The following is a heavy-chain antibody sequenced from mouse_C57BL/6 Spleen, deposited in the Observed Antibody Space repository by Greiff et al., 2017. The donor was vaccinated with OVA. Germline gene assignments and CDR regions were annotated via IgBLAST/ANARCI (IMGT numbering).Heavy chain of an antibody. D-gene: IGHD2-2*01. V-gene: IGHV5-16*01. CDR2: INYDGSST. CDR3: ARGNGYDWYFDV. Sequence: EVKLMESEGGLVQPGSSMKLSCTASGFTFSDYYMAWVRQVPEKGLEWVANINYDGSSTYYLDSLKSRFIISRDNAKNILYLQMNSLKSEDTATYYCARGNGYDWYFDVWGTGTTVTVSS. CDR1: GFTFSDYY. J-gene: IGHJ1*03.